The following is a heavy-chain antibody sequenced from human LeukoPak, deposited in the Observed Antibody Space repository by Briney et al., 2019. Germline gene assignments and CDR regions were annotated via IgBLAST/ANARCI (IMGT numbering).Heavy chain of an antibody. V-gene: IGHV4-34*01. J-gene: IGHJ5*02. Sequence: SETLSLTCAVYGGSFSGYYWSWIRQPPGKGLEWIGEINHSGSTNYNPSLKSRVTISVDTSKNQFSLKLSSVTAADTAVYYCASYPYYYVSGIAPSWGQGTLVTVSS. CDR1: GGSFSGYY. CDR3: ASYPYYYVSGIAPS. CDR2: INHSGST. D-gene: IGHD3-10*01.